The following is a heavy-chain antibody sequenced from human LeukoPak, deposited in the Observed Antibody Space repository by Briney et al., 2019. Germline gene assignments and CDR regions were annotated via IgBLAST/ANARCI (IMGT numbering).Heavy chain of an antibody. CDR3: ARVNGGNAFDY. D-gene: IGHD4-23*01. J-gene: IGHJ4*02. CDR2: INPSGGST. V-gene: IGHV1-46*01. CDR1: GYTLTSYY. Sequence: ASVKVSCKASGYTLTSYYMHWVRQAPGQGLEWMGIINPSGGSTSYAQKFQGRVTMTRDTSTSTVYMELSSLRSEDTAVYYCARVNGGNAFDYWGQGTLVTVSS.